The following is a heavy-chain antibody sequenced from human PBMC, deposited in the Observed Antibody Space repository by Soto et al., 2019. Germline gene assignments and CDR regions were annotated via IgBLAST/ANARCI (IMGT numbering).Heavy chain of an antibody. Sequence: QLQLQESGSGLVKPSQTLALTCAVSGGSISSGGFSWSWIRQPPVKGLEWFGYIYHSGSTNYNPSLTSRVTISVDRSKNQFSLKLSSVTAADTAVYYCARGQVVAAQHWGQGTLVTVSS. CDR3: ARGQVVAAQH. J-gene: IGHJ4*02. CDR1: GGSISSGGFS. V-gene: IGHV4-30-2*01. CDR2: IYHSGST. D-gene: IGHD2-15*01.